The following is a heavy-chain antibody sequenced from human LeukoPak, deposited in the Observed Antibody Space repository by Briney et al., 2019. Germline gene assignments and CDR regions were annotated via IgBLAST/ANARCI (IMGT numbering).Heavy chain of an antibody. CDR1: RLPLQHYG. J-gene: IGHJ5*02. V-gene: IGHV3-30*02. Sequence: GGSLRLSFAASRLPLQHYGMHWVREAPGKGLGGVAFIRYDGSNKYYADSVQGRFTISRDNSENTLYLQMDSLRDDDTPGCYFAKDSSGWDQWFDPWGQGTLVTVSS. CDR2: IRYDGSNK. D-gene: IGHD6-19*01. CDR3: AKDSSGWDQWFDP.